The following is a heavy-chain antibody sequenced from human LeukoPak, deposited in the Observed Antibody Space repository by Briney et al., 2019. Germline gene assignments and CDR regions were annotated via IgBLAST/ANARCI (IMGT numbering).Heavy chain of an antibody. CDR2: ISAYNGNT. CDR1: GYTFTSYG. Sequence: GASVKVSCKASGYTFTSYGISWVRQAPGQGLEWMGWISAYNGNTNYAQKLQGRVTMTTDTSTSTAYMELRSLRSDDTAVYYCARVFPTLGNGDYAGGRSGPWYFDRWGRGTLVTVSS. CDR3: ARVFPTLGNGDYAGGRSGPWYFDR. D-gene: IGHD4-17*01. J-gene: IGHJ2*01. V-gene: IGHV1-18*01.